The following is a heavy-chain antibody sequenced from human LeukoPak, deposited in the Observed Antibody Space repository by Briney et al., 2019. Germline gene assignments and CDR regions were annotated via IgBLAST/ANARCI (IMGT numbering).Heavy chain of an antibody. CDR1: GFTFSSYW. D-gene: IGHD3/OR15-3a*01. V-gene: IGHV3-7*01. CDR2: IKQDGSDK. CDR3: ARDSGTGWNY. J-gene: IGHJ4*02. Sequence: GGSLRLSCAASGFTFSSYWMTWVRQAPGKGLEWVASIKQDGSDKYYVDSVKGRFTISRDNAKNSVYLQMNNLRVEDTAVFYCARDSGTGWNYWGQGTLVTVSS.